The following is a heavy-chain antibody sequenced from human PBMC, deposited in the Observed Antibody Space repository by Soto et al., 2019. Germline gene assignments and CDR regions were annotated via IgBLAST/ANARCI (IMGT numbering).Heavy chain of an antibody. Sequence: EVQLLESGGGVVHPGGSLRLSCAASGFTFRTYAMAWVRQAPGKGLQWVASITKNGDDTYYADSVKGRFTISRDNSKNSLYVQMNTLRADDTAVYYCASARGSGGGLDVWGQGTSVTVSS. V-gene: IGHV3-23*01. CDR2: ITKNGDDT. CDR1: GFTFRTYA. CDR3: ASARGSGGGLDV. D-gene: IGHD3-10*01. J-gene: IGHJ6*02.